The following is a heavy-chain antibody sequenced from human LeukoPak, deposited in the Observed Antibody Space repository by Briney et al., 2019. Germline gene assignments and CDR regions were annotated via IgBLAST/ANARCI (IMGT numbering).Heavy chain of an antibody. V-gene: IGHV1-8*03. CDR3: ARAGIAVAPFDY. CDR1: GYTFTSYD. Sequence: ASVKVSCKASGYTFTSYDINWVRQATGQGLEWMGWMNPNSGNTGYAQKFQGRVTITRNTSISTAYMELSSLRSEDTAVYYCARAGIAVAPFDYWGQGTLVTVSS. CDR2: MNPNSGNT. J-gene: IGHJ4*02. D-gene: IGHD6-19*01.